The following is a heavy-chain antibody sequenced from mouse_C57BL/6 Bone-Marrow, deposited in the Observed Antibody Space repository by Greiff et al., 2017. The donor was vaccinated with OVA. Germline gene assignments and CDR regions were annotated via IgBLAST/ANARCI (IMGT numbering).Heavy chain of an antibody. J-gene: IGHJ3*01. Sequence: DVKLVESGGGLVKPGGSLKLSCAASGFTFSDYGMHWVRQAPEKGLEWVAYISSGSSTIYYADTVKGRFTISRDNAKNTLFLQMTSLRSEDTAMYYCARHDGYYGFAYWGQGTLVTVSA. CDR1: GFTFSDYG. CDR3: ARHDGYYGFAY. CDR2: ISSGSSTI. D-gene: IGHD2-3*01. V-gene: IGHV5-17*01.